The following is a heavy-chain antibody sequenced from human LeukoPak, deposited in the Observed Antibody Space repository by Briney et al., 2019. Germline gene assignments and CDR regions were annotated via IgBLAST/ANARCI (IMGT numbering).Heavy chain of an antibody. D-gene: IGHD6-13*01. Sequence: SETLSLTCSVSGGSISSTSYYWSWIRQPPGKGLGWIGYIYYSGSTNYNPSLKSRVTISVDTSKNQFSLKLSSVTAADTAVYYCAREKYVAAAKGFDYWGQGTLVTVSS. CDR3: AREKYVAAAKGFDY. CDR2: IYYSGST. V-gene: IGHV4-61*01. CDR1: GGSISSTSYY. J-gene: IGHJ4*02.